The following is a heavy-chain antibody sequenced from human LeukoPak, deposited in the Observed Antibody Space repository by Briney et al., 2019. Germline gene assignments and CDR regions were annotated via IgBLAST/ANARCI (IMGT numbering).Heavy chain of an antibody. J-gene: IGHJ6*02. V-gene: IGHV4-34*01. Sequence: SETLSLTCTVSGCSITSYYWSWIRQPAGKGLEWIGEINHSGSTNYNPYLKSRVNISVDTSKNQFSLKLSSVTAADTAVYYCALNYDFWSGHYGMDVWGQETTVTVSS. CDR2: INHSGST. CDR1: GCSITSYY. D-gene: IGHD3-3*01. CDR3: ALNYDFWSGHYGMDV.